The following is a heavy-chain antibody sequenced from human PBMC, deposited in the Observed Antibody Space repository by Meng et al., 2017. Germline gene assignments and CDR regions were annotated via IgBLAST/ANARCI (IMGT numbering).Heavy chain of an antibody. J-gene: IGHJ3*02. Sequence: LSLSCAASGFTFSSYAMSWVRQAPGKGLEWVSAISGSGGSTYYADSVKGRFTISRDNSKNTLYLQMNSLRAEDTAVYYCAKDYNYYDSSGYYYGPTDAFDIWGQGTMVTVSS. CDR1: GFTFSSYA. V-gene: IGHV3-23*01. CDR2: ISGSGGST. D-gene: IGHD3-22*01. CDR3: AKDYNYYDSSGYYYGPTDAFDI.